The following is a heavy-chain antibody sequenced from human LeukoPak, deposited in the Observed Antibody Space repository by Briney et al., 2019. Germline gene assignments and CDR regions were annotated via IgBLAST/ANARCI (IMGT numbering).Heavy chain of an antibody. CDR1: GFTFSSSW. V-gene: IGHV3-7*01. CDR2: IKQDGSEK. Sequence: GGSLRLSCAASGFTFSSSWMSWVRQAPGKGLEWVASIKQDGSEKYYVDSVKGRFTISRDNAKNSVYLQMNSLRAEDTAMYYCARRAANYDFWSGYNVWGKGTTVTVSS. D-gene: IGHD3-3*01. J-gene: IGHJ6*04. CDR3: ARRAANYDFWSGYNV.